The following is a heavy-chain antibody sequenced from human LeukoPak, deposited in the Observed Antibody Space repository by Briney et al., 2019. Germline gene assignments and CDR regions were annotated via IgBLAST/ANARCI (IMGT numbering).Heavy chain of an antibody. J-gene: IGHJ4*02. CDR3: ARKFMPDY. CDR1: GGTFSSYA. V-gene: IGHV1-8*03. CDR2: MNPNSGNT. D-gene: IGHD2-2*01. Sequence: GASVKVSCKASGGTFSSYAISWVRQATGQGLEWMGWMNPNSGNTGYAQKFQGRVTITRNTSISTAYMELSSLRSEDTAVYYCARKFMPDYWGQGTLVTVSS.